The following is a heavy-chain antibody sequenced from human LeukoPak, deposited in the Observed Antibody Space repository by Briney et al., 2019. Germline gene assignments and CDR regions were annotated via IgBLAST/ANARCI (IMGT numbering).Heavy chain of an antibody. CDR3: ARGRSITLLRGVAMSDGFDI. D-gene: IGHD3-10*01. V-gene: IGHV3-21*06. Sequence: GGSLRLSCAASGFTLSSSAMTWVRQAPGKGLEWVSFTDTSGNYIYYGDSVKGRFTISRDNARNLLFLQMNGLRAEDTAVYYCARGRSITLLRGVAMSDGFDIWGQGAMVAVSS. J-gene: IGHJ3*02. CDR2: TDTSGNYI. CDR1: GFTLSSSA.